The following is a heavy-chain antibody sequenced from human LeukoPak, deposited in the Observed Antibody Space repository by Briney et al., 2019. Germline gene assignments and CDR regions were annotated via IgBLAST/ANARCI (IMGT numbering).Heavy chain of an antibody. Sequence: GGSLRLSCAASGFTFSSYAMSWVRQAPGKGLEWVSAISGSGGSTYYADSVKGRFTISRDNSKNTLYLQMNSLRAEDTAVYYCAKDGSSSWSHLVAFDIWGQGTMVTVSS. CDR2: ISGSGGST. CDR3: AKDGSSSWSHLVAFDI. V-gene: IGHV3-23*01. D-gene: IGHD6-13*01. CDR1: GFTFSSYA. J-gene: IGHJ3*02.